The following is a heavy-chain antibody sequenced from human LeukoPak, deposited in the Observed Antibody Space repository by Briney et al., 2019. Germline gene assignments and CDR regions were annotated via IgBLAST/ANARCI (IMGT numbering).Heavy chain of an antibody. CDR1: GFTFSDYW. CDR2: IKQDGSQR. D-gene: IGHD1-26*01. CDR3: AREVGATPGFWFDP. J-gene: IGHJ5*02. Sequence: PGGSLRLSCTASGFTFSDYWMTWVRQAPGKGPGWVANIKQDGSQRYYVDSVRGRFTISRDNAKNSLFLQMNGLRAEDTAVYYCAREVGATPGFWFDPWGQGTLVTVSS. V-gene: IGHV3-7*01.